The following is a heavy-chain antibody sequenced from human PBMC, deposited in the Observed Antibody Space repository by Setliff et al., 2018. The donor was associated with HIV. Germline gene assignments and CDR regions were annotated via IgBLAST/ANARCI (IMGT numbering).Heavy chain of an antibody. CDR1: GYTFTDNY. V-gene: IGHV1-2*04. J-gene: IGHJ4*02. CDR2: INSATGGT. Sequence: GASVKVSCKASGYTFTDNYIHWVRQAPGQGLEWMAWINSATGGTNYAQNFQGWVTVTRDTSINTVYMELSSLKSDDTAVYYCARDYLHAAYYFDYWGQGTLVTVSS. D-gene: IGHD2-2*01. CDR3: ARDYLHAAYYFDY.